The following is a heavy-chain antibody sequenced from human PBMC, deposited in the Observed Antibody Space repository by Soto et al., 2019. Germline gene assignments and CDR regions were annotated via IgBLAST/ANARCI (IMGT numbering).Heavy chain of an antibody. Sequence: ALVKVSCKASGYTFTSYGISWVRQAPGQGLEWMGWISAYNGNTNYAQKLQGGVTMTTDTSTSTAYMELRSLRSDDTAVYYCAREDVVPAAIRTYYYYYGMDVWGQGTTVTVSS. CDR3: AREDVVPAAIRTYYYYYGMDV. CDR1: GYTFTSYG. V-gene: IGHV1-18*04. J-gene: IGHJ6*02. CDR2: ISAYNGNT. D-gene: IGHD2-2*02.